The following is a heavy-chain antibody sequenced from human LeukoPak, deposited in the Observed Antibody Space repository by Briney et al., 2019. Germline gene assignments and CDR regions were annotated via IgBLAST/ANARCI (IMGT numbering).Heavy chain of an antibody. Sequence: GGSLRLSCAASGFTFSSYTMHWVRQAPGKGLEWVAVISYDGSNKYYADSVKGRFTISRDNSENTLYLQMNSLRAEDTAVYYCARVVRFDSSDKQDYWGQGTLVAVSS. D-gene: IGHD3-22*01. J-gene: IGHJ4*02. CDR2: ISYDGSNK. CDR3: ARVVRFDSSDKQDY. V-gene: IGHV3-30*04. CDR1: GFTFSSYT.